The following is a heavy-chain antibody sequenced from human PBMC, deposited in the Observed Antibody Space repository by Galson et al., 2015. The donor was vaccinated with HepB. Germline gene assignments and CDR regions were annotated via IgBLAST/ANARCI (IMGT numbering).Heavy chain of an antibody. Sequence: QSGAEVKKPGESLRISCKGSGTYWITWVRQMPGKGLEWMGRIDPRDSYTNYSPSFQGYVTVSVDKSISTAYLQWSSLKASDTAIFYCARLIKGSTYNTSHWYFDLWGRGTLVTVSS. D-gene: IGHD1-14*01. CDR1: GTYW. J-gene: IGHJ2*01. CDR3: ARLIKGSTYNTSHWYFDL. V-gene: IGHV5-10-1*01. CDR2: IDPRDSYT.